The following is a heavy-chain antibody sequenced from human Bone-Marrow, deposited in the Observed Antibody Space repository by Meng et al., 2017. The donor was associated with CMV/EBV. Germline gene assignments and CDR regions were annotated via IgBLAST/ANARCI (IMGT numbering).Heavy chain of an antibody. CDR2: IYYSGST. Sequence: SETLSLTCTVSGGSISSSSYYWGWIRQPPGKGLEWIGSIYYSGSTYYNPSLKSRVTISVDTSKNQFSLKLSSVTAADTAVYYCVRHIIVVPSRGYGVDVWGQGTTVTVYS. V-gene: IGHV4-39*01. CDR1: GGSISSSSYY. J-gene: IGHJ6*01. D-gene: IGHD2-2*01. CDR3: VRHIIVVPSRGYGVDV.